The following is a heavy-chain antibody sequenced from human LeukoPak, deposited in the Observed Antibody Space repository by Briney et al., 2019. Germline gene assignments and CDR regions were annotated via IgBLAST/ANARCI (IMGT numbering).Heavy chain of an antibody. CDR2: IYYSGST. Sequence: KPSETLSLTCTVSGGSISSYYWRWIRQPPGKGLEWIGYIYYSGSTNYNPSLKSRVTISVDTSKNQFSLMLSSVRAADTAVYYCARVRTSAVAGLWLDYWGQGTLVTVSS. CDR3: ARVRTSAVAGLWLDY. D-gene: IGHD6-13*01. J-gene: IGHJ4*02. CDR1: GGSISSYY. V-gene: IGHV4-59*13.